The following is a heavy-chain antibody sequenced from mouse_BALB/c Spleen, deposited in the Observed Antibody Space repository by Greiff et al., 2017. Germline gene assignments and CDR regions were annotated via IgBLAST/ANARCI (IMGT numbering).Heavy chain of an antibody. CDR3: ARSRWDYHWYFDV. J-gene: IGHJ1*01. CDR1: GYSITSDYA. D-gene: IGHD2-4*01. CDR2: ISYSGST. Sequence: EVQLVESGPGLVKPSQSLSLTCTVTGYSITSDYAWNWIRQFPGNKLEWMGYISYSGSTSYNPSLKSRISITRDTSKNQFFLQLNSVTTEDTATYYCARSRWDYHWYFDVWGAGTTVTVSS. V-gene: IGHV3-2*02.